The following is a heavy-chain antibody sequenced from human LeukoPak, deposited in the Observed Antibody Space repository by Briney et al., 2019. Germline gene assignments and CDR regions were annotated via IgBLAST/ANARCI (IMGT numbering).Heavy chain of an antibody. J-gene: IGHJ4*02. V-gene: IGHV1-2*02. D-gene: IGHD2-21*01. CDR2: INPDSGGT. CDR3: ARGNLGGSD. CDR1: GYTFTGYY. Sequence: GASVKVSCKASGYTFTGYYMHWVRQAPAQGLEWMGGINPDSGGTNFAQNFQGRVTMTRDTSIDTAYMELTSLRSDDTAVYYCARGNLGGSDWGQGTLVIVSS.